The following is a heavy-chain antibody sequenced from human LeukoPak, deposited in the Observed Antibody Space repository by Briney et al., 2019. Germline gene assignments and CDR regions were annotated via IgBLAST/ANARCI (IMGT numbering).Heavy chain of an antibody. CDR2: ISWNSGSI. CDR3: ARGPYDSSVDY. D-gene: IGHD3-22*01. CDR1: GFTFDDYA. Sequence: PGRSLRLSCAASGFTFDDYAMHWVRQAPGKGLEWVSGISWNSGSIGYADSVKGRFTISRDNAKNSLYLQMNSLRAEDTAVYYCARGPYDSSVDYWGQGTLVTVSS. V-gene: IGHV3-9*01. J-gene: IGHJ4*02.